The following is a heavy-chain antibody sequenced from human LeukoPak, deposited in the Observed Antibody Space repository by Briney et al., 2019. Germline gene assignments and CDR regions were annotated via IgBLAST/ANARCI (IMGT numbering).Heavy chain of an antibody. Sequence: GGSLRLSCAASGFTFSSYWMSWVRQAPGKGLEWVAVISYDGSNKYFADSVKGRFTTSRDNSRNTLYLQMNSLRAEDTAFYYCARDYGGQSSSDRYWFPMDVWGEGTTVTVSS. J-gene: IGHJ6*03. CDR2: ISYDGSNK. D-gene: IGHD2-8*02. CDR3: ARDYGGQSSSDRYWFPMDV. CDR1: GFTFSSYW. V-gene: IGHV3-30*03.